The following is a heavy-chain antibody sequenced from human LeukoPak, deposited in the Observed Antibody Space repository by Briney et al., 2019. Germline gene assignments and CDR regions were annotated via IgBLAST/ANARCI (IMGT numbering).Heavy chain of an antibody. J-gene: IGHJ4*02. CDR3: AKGRAGNYYYDSSDY. Sequence: QAGGSLRLSCAASGFTFSSYEMNWVRQAPGQGMDWVSYISSSGSTIYYADSVKGRFTISRDNAKNSLYLQMNSLRAEDTAVYYCAKGRAGNYYYDSSDYWGQGTLVTVSS. D-gene: IGHD3-22*01. CDR1: GFTFSSYE. CDR2: ISSSGSTI. V-gene: IGHV3-48*03.